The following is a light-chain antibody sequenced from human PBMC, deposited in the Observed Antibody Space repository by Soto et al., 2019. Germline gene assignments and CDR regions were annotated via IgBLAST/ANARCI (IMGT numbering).Light chain of an antibody. Sequence: DVVMTQSPLFLPVTLGQPASISCRSSESLVFSDGNTYLTWLHQRPGQSPRRLIYKVSKRGSGVPSRFSGRGSETDFTLTISSLQPEDFATYYCQHYKSYPLTFGGGTKVDIK. CDR3: QHYKSYPLT. J-gene: IGKJ4*01. CDR2: KVS. CDR1: ESLVFSDGNTY. V-gene: IGKV2-30*01.